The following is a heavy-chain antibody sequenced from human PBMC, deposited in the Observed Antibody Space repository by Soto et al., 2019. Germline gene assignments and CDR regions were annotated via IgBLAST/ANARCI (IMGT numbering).Heavy chain of an antibody. CDR3: AKDAVSYNGKWDWFDS. V-gene: IGHV3-23*01. Sequence: DVQLLESGGGLVQPGGSLTLSCAASRFIFSDYAMNWVRQASGKGRELVSSIGGGNTDRYYADSVKGRFIISRDNSKTTMYLQMNSLRDADTAVYYCAKDAVSYNGKWDWFDSWGQGTLVTVSS. CDR1: RFIFSDYA. D-gene: IGHD1-26*01. J-gene: IGHJ5*01. CDR2: IGGGNTDR.